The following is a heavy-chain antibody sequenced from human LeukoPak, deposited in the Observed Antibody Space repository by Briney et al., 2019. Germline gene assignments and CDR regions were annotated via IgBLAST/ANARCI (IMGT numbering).Heavy chain of an antibody. CDR1: GFSLSTSGVG. J-gene: IGHJ3*02. V-gene: IGHV2-5*01. Sequence: SGPTLLKPTQTLTLTCTFSGFSLSTSGVGVGWIRQPPGKALEWLALIYWNDDKRYSPSLKSRLTITKDTSKNQVVLTMTNMDPVDTATYYCAHEGLLDAFDIWGQGTMVTVSS. CDR2: IYWNDDK. CDR3: AHEGLLDAFDI.